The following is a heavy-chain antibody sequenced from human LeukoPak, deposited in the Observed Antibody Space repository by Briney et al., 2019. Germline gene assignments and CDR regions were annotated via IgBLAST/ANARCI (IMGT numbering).Heavy chain of an antibody. D-gene: IGHD5-12*01. J-gene: IGHJ3*02. V-gene: IGHV4-30-4*01. Sequence: SQTLSLTCTVSGGSISSGDYYWSWIRQPLGKGLEWTGYSYYSGSTYYNPSLKSRVTISVDTSKNQFSLKLSSVTAADTAVYYCASLSGYATTFDIWGQGTMVTVSS. CDR2: SYYSGST. CDR3: ASLSGYATTFDI. CDR1: GGSISSGDYY.